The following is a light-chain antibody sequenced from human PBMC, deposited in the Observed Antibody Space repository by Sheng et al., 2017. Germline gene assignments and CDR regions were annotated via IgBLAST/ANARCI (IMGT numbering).Light chain of an antibody. CDR3: ASYGGRNNLI. CDR1: SSDIGLYSY. V-gene: IGLV2-8*01. CDR2: EVG. Sequence: QSALTQPPSASGSPGQSVTISCTGTSSDIGLYSYVSWYQQHPGKAPRLMIYEVGKRPSGVPDRFSGSKSGNTASLTVSSLQADDEADYFCASYGGRNNLIFGGGTRLTVL. J-gene: IGLJ2*01.